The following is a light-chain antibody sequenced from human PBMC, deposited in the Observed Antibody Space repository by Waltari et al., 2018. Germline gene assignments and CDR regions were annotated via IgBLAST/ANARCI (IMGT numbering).Light chain of an antibody. V-gene: IGLV2-11*01. Sequence: QSALTHPRSVSGSPGQSVTLSSPGTASDVGVYNYVAWYQPHPGNAPKLVIYDVTQRPSGVPDRFSGSRSGNSASLTISGLQAEDEADYYCCSYAGTWVFGGGTKLTVL. CDR3: CSYAGTWV. J-gene: IGLJ3*02. CDR2: DVT. CDR1: ASDVGVYNY.